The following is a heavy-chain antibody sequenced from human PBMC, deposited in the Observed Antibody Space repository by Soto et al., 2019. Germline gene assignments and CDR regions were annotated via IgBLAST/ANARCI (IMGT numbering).Heavy chain of an antibody. Sequence: SETLSLTCSVSGGSINSDDSFWGWVRQSPGKGLEWIGSLYYGGSTFYNPSLKSRVTISLDTSKNQFSLRLTSVTAADTAIYYCARRHYDLLTGQRYHLDSWGPGTLVTVSS. CDR2: LYYGGST. D-gene: IGHD3-9*01. V-gene: IGHV4-39*01. CDR3: ARRHYDLLTGQRYHLDS. J-gene: IGHJ4*02. CDR1: GGSINSDDSF.